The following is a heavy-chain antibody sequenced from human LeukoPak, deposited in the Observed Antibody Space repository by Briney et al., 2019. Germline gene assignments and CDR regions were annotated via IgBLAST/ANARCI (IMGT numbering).Heavy chain of an antibody. CDR2: ISTSGSST. D-gene: IGHD4-11*01. V-gene: IGHV3-23*01. Sequence: GGSLRLSCAASGFTFSSYAMSWVRQVPGKGLEWVSAISTSGSSTYYADSVRGRFTISRDNPKNTLYLQMNSLRAEDTAVYFCAKSPTTDYSTFDYWGQGTLVTVSS. J-gene: IGHJ4*02. CDR3: AKSPTTDYSTFDY. CDR1: GFTFSSYA.